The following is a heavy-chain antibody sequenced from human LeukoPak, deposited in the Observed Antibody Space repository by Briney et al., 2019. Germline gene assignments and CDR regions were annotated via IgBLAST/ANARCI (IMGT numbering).Heavy chain of an antibody. J-gene: IGHJ3*02. Sequence: GGSLRLSCAASGFTVSSNYMSWVRQAPGKGLEWVSVIYSGGSTYYADSVKGRFTISRDNSKNTLYLQMHSLRADDTAVYYCARGRRDCSGDCYVAFDIWGQGTMVTVSS. CDR2: IYSGGST. CDR1: GFTVSSNY. D-gene: IGHD2-21*02. CDR3: ARGRRDCSGDCYVAFDI. V-gene: IGHV3-66*01.